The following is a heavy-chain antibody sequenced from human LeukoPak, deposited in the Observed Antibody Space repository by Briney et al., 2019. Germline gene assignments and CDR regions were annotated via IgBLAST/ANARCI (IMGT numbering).Heavy chain of an antibody. CDR3: ASSRYGGDSMDSDY. CDR2: IYYSGST. CDR1: GGSISSYY. V-gene: IGHV4-59*01. D-gene: IGHD2-21*02. Sequence: PSETLSLTCTVSGGSISSYYWSWIRQPPGKGLEWIGYIYYSGSTNYNPSLQSRVTISVDTSKNQFSLKLSSVTAADTAVYYCASSRYGGDSMDSDYWGQGALVTVSS. J-gene: IGHJ4*02.